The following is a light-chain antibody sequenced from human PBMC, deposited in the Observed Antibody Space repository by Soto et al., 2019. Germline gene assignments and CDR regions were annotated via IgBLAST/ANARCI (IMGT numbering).Light chain of an antibody. Sequence: EIVLTQSPGTLSVSPGDRVTLSCRASQSISINLAWYQHKPGQAPRLLMQTASSRASGVPARISGSGPGTEFTLTISSLQSEDFAVYYCQQFRNWPWTFGQGTKVDIK. J-gene: IGKJ1*01. CDR1: QSISIN. CDR3: QQFRNWPWT. CDR2: TAS. V-gene: IGKV3-15*01.